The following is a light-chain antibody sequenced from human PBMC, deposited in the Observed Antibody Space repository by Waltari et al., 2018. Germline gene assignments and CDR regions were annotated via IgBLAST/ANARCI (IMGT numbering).Light chain of an antibody. CDR1: SKHIGIYV. CDR3: STWDSSLTAQV. J-gene: IGLJ2*01. Sequence: QSALTQEASVSGTVGQKVSLSCSGNSKHIGIYVVGWYQQISHGPPKTVMFGDSLPSGIPDRFSGSRSGTTASLSISDLQAEDEGFYYCSTWDSSLTAQVFGGGTKLTVL. V-gene: IGLV1-36*01. CDR2: GDS.